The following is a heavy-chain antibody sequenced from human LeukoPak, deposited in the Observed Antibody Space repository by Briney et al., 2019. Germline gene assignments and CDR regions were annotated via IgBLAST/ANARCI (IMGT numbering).Heavy chain of an antibody. D-gene: IGHD1-1*01. CDR2: ISDRTSDT. CDR1: GFTFSDYY. Sequence: PGGSLRLSCAASGFTFSDYYMSWIRQAPGKGLEWVSYISDRTSDTNYIDSVKGRFTISRDNAKNSLYLQMNSLRAEDTAVYYCTRVGPSGSVDYWGQGTLITVSS. J-gene: IGHJ4*02. V-gene: IGHV3-11*06. CDR3: TRVGPSGSVDY.